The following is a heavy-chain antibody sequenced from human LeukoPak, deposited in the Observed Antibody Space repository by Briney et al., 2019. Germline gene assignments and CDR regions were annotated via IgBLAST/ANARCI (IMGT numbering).Heavy chain of an antibody. J-gene: IGHJ4*02. V-gene: IGHV5-51*01. CDR1: GYSFATYW. D-gene: IGHD3-22*01. CDR2: IYPADSET. CDR3: ARQLLRGTSYFGY. Sequence: PGESLKISCKGSGYSFATYWIGWVRQMPGKGLEWMDMIYPADSETRYSPSFQGQVTFSADKSINTAYLQWSSLKASDTAMYYCARQLLRGTSYFGYWGQGTLVTVSS.